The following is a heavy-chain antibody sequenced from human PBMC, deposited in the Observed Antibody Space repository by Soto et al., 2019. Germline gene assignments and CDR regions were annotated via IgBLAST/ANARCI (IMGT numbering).Heavy chain of an antibody. CDR3: ARDGIGGTAFRGFLDY. Sequence: RVWRAAWKAIISGYGMHRVSKKTGKGLEWVAVIRFDGTDEHYADSVKGRFTISRDNSKNMLYLQMNSLRVEDTALYYCARDGIGGTAFRGFLDYRGQGTLVPVSS. J-gene: IGHJ4*02. D-gene: IGHD1-1*01. V-gene: IGHV3-33*01. CDR1: KAIISGYG. CDR2: IRFDGTDE.